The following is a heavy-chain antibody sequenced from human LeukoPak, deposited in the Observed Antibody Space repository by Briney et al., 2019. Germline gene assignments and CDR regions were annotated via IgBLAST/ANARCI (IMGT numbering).Heavy chain of an antibody. CDR3: ARGAAATY. V-gene: IGHV4-59*01. CDR2: IHYSGSS. D-gene: IGHD6-13*01. CDR1: GGSISTYY. J-gene: IGHJ4*02. Sequence: SETLSLTCAVSGGSISTYYWSWIPQPPGKGLEWIGYIHYSGSSNYNPSLKSRVTISLDTSKNQFSLKLSSVTAADTAVYYCARGAAATYWGQGTLVTVSS.